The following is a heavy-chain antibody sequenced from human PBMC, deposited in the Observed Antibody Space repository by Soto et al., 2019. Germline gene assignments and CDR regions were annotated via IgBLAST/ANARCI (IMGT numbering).Heavy chain of an antibody. CDR3: VRGSGLNGVGP. J-gene: IGHJ5*02. CDR2: INAGNGNT. V-gene: IGHV1-3*01. CDR1: GYTFTSYA. Sequence: QVQLVQSGAEVKKPGASVKVSCKASGYTFTSYAMHWVRQAPGQRLEWMGWINAGNGNTKYSQKFQGRVTITRDTSASTADTELSILRSEDTAVYYCVRGSGLNGVGPWGQGTLVTVSS. D-gene: IGHD3-10*01.